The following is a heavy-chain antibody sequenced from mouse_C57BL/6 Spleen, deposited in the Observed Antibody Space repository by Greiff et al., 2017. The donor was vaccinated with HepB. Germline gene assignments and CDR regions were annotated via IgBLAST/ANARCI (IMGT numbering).Heavy chain of an antibody. V-gene: IGHV1-18*01. J-gene: IGHJ3*01. CDR3: ASGLGLLAY. CDR2: INPNNGGT. Sequence: EVQLQQSGPELVKPGASVKIPCKASGYTFTDYNMDWVKQSHGKSLEWIGDINPNNGGTIYNQKFKGKATLTVDKSSSTAYMELRSLTSEDTAVYYCASGLGLLAYWGQGTLVTVSA. D-gene: IGHD4-1*01. CDR1: GYTFTDYN.